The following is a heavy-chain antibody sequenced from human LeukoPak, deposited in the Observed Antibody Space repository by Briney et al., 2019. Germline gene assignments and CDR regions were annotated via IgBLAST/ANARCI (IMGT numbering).Heavy chain of an antibody. J-gene: IGHJ4*02. CDR2: IYYSGST. CDR1: GGSISSSSYY. CDR3: ARPLVGATTGFDY. V-gene: IGHV4-39*01. Sequence: SETLSLTCTVSGGSISSSSYYWGWIRQPPGKGLEWIGSIYYSGSTYYNPSLKSRVTISVDTSKNQFSLKLSSVTAADTAVYYCARPLVGATTGFDYWGQGTLVAVSS. D-gene: IGHD1-26*01.